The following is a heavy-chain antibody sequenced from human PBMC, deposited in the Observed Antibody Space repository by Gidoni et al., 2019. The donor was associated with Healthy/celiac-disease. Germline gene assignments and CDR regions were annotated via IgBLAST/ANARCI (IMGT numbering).Heavy chain of an antibody. CDR3: AREGMAAPFDY. D-gene: IGHD6-6*01. CDR1: GFTFSSYA. J-gene: IGHJ4*02. Sequence: QVQLVESGGGVVQPGRSLRLSCAASGFTFSSYAMHWVRQAPGKGLEWVAVISYDGSNKYYADSVKGRFTISRDNSKNTLYLQMNSLRAEDTAVYYCAREGMAAPFDYWGQGTLVTVSS. CDR2: ISYDGSNK. V-gene: IGHV3-30*01.